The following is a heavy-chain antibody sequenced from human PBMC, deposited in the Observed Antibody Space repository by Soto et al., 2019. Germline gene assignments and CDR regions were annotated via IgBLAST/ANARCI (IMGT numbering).Heavy chain of an antibody. V-gene: IGHV3-33*01. CDR2: IWYDGSNK. CDR3: ARDASTLTGSGYYYYGMDV. J-gene: IGHJ6*02. Sequence: QVQLVESGGGVVQPGRSLRLSCAAPGFTFSSYGMHWVRQAPGKGLEGVAVIWYDGSNKYYADSVKGRFTISRDNSKNTLYLQMNSLRAEDTAVYYCARDASTLTGSGYYYYGMDVWGQGTTVTVSS. CDR1: GFTFSSYG.